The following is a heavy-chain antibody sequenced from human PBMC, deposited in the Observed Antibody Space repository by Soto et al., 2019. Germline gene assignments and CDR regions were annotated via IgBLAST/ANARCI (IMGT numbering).Heavy chain of an antibody. Sequence: QVQLVESGGGVVQPGTSLRLSCVGSGFTFRSFVIHWVRQAPGKGLEWVALTSYDGSNAYYGDSVKGRFTISRDNSKNTVALQMDSLRVEDTALNYCARWGTTGGLDFWGQGTLVSVSS. V-gene: IGHV3-30*03. J-gene: IGHJ4*02. D-gene: IGHD3-16*01. CDR2: TSYDGSNA. CDR3: ARWGTTGGLDF. CDR1: GFTFRSFV.